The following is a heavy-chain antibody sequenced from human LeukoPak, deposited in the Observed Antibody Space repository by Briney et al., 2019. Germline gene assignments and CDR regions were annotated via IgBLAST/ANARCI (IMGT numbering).Heavy chain of an antibody. CDR3: AKDKYRGEYYFDY. CDR1: GFTFSDYY. V-gene: IGHV3-11*04. Sequence: GGSLRLSCAASGFTFSDYYMSWIRQAPGKGLEWVSYISSSGSTIYYADSVKGRFTISRDNSKNTLYLQMNSLRAEDTAVYYCAKDKYRGEYYFDYWGQGTLVTVSS. CDR2: ISSSGSTI. J-gene: IGHJ4*02. D-gene: IGHD1-14*01.